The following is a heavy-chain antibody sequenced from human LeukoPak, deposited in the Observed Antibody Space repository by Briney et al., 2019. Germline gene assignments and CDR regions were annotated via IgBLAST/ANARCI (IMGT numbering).Heavy chain of an antibody. J-gene: IGHJ6*04. CDR2: ISAYNGNT. D-gene: IGHD3-10*01. CDR3: ARGVIHLGYYYYGMDV. Sequence: ASVKVSCKASGYTFTSYGISWVRQDPGQGLEWMGWISAYNGNTNYAQKLQGRVTMTTDTSTSTAYMELRSLRSDDTAVYYCARGVIHLGYYYYGMDVWGKGTTVTVSS. V-gene: IGHV1-18*04. CDR1: GYTFTSYG.